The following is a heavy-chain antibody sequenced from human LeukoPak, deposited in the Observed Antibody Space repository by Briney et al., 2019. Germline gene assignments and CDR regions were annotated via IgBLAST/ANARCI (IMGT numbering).Heavy chain of an antibody. CDR3: VRRYYEYNVYDRHFDF. V-gene: IGHV3-74*03. CDR2: ISDDGGIT. CDR1: GFPFIEYS. D-gene: IGHD5/OR15-5a*01. Sequence: GGSLRLSCTASGFPFIEYSINGVRQAPGEGLLCVSRISDDGGITTYADSVQGRFTIPRDNAKSTVFLQMNSVRVEDRAVYFCVRRYYEYNVYDRHFDFWGQGTLVTVSS. J-gene: IGHJ4*02.